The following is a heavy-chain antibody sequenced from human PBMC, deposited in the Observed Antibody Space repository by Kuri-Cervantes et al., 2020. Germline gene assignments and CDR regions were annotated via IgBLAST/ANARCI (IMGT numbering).Heavy chain of an antibody. CDR3: ARGYYYGSGDHWFDP. CDR2: ISYDGSNK. Sequence: GGSLRLSCAASGFTFSSYGMHWVRQAPGKGLEWVAVISYDGSNKYYADSVKGRFTISRDNSKNTLYLQMNSLRAEDTAVYYCARGYYYGSGDHWFDPWGQGTLVTVSS. V-gene: IGHV3-30*03. D-gene: IGHD3-10*01. J-gene: IGHJ5*02. CDR1: GFTFSSYG.